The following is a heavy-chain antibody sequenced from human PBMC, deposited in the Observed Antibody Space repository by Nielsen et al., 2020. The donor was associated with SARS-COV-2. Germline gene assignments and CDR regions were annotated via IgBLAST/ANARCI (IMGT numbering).Heavy chain of an antibody. J-gene: IGHJ4*02. CDR2: INAGNGNT. CDR1: GYTLSGYG. Sequence: ASVKVSCKASGYTLSGYGITWVRQAPGQGLEWMGWINAGNGNTKYSQKFQGRVTITRDTSASTAYMELSSLRSEDTAVYYCAREWDYGDFHWGQGTLVTVSS. CDR3: AREWDYGDFH. D-gene: IGHD4-17*01. V-gene: IGHV1-3*01.